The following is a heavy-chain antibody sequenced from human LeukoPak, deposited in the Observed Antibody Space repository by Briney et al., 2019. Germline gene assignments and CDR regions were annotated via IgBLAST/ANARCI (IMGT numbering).Heavy chain of an antibody. CDR2: ISAYNGNT. CDR3: ARDLRAAAGNWFDP. CDR1: GYTFTSYG. D-gene: IGHD6-13*01. J-gene: IGHJ5*02. Sequence: VASVKVSCKASGYTFTSYGISWVRQAPGQGLEWMGWISAYNGNTNYAQKLQGRVTMTTDTSTSTAYMELRSLRSDDTAVYYCARDLRAAAGNWFDPWGQGTLVTVSS. V-gene: IGHV1-18*01.